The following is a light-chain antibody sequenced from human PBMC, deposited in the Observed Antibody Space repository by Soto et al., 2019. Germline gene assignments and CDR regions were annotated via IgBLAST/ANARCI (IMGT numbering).Light chain of an antibody. CDR3: QQYNDWPFT. V-gene: IGKV3-15*01. CDR1: QSVSNN. J-gene: IGKJ3*01. CDR2: GAS. Sequence: EIVMTQSPAILSVSPGDRATLSCRAGQSVSNNLAWYQQKPGQTPRLVIYGASNRATGVPARFSGSGSGTDFTLTISSLQSEDFAVYYCQQYNDWPFTFGPGTKVDIK.